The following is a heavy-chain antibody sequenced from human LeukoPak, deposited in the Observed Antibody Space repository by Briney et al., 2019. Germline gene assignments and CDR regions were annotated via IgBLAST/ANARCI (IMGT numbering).Heavy chain of an antibody. CDR1: GNSLSNYY. D-gene: IGHD2-2*01. V-gene: IGHV1-2*02. CDR3: ARDAVVVPAALWFDP. Sequence: EASVKASCKASGNSLSNYYIHWVRQAPGQGLEWMGWINPESGDSKYAEKFQGRVTMTRDTSINTVYMEVTSLRSDDTATYYCARDAVVVPAALWFDPWGQGTLVTVSS. J-gene: IGHJ5*02. CDR2: INPESGDS.